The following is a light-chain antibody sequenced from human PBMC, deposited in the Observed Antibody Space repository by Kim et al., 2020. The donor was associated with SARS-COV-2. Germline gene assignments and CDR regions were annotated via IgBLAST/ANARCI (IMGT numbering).Light chain of an antibody. Sequence: DIQLTQSPSTVSASVGDRVTITCRASQNIGPWLAWYQQKPGKGPKLLIYNASILENGVPSRFSGSGSGTELTLAISSLQPDDFATYYCQQYERYPRTFGQGTKVDIK. J-gene: IGKJ1*01. V-gene: IGKV1-5*03. CDR2: NAS. CDR3: QQYERYPRT. CDR1: QNIGPW.